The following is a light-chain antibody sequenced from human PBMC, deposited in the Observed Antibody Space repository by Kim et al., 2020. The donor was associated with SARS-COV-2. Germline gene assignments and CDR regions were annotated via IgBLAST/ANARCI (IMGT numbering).Light chain of an antibody. CDR3: QQLSNWPLT. CDR2: DAS. Sequence: EIVLTQSPATLSLSPGEGATLSCRASQSVSSSLAWYQQKPGQAPRLLIFDASNRATGIPARFSGSGSGTDFTLTISSLEPEDFAVYYCQQLSNWPLTFGGGTKVDIK. CDR1: QSVSSS. V-gene: IGKV3-11*01. J-gene: IGKJ4*01.